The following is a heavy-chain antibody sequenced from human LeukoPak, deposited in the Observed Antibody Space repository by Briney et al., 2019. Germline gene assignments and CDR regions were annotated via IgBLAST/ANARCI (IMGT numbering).Heavy chain of an antibody. CDR1: GFTFNNYA. Sequence: GGSLRLSCAASGFTFNNYAINWVRQAPGKGLEWVSSISGGGETTYYADSAKGRFTISRDNSQNTLYLQMNSLRAEDTAVYYCARDYADYVGYFFFDYWGQATLVTVSS. CDR3: ARDYADYVGYFFFDY. J-gene: IGHJ4*02. CDR2: ISGGGETT. V-gene: IGHV3-23*01. D-gene: IGHD4-17*01.